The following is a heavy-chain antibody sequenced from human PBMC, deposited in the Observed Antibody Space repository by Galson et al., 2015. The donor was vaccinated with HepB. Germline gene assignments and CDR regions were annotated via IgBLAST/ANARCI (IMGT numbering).Heavy chain of an antibody. CDR2: IRATSATI. D-gene: IGHD3-3*01. CDR3: ARDPLSGSPFGVVPDY. Sequence: SLRLSCAASGFTFRSYAMNWVRQAPGRGLEWISSIRATSATIHYVASVKGRFTISRDNAKNSLYLHMNNLGDDDTAMYYCARDPLSGSPFGVVPDYWGQGALVTVSS. J-gene: IGHJ4*02. CDR1: GFTFRSYA. V-gene: IGHV3-48*02.